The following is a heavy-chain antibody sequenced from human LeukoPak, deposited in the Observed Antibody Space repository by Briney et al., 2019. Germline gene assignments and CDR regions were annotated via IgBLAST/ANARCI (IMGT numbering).Heavy chain of an antibody. V-gene: IGHV3-23*01. D-gene: IGHD2-15*01. J-gene: IGHJ4*02. CDR2: ISGSGGST. CDR3: AKFLGGSWSAGY. CDR1: GFTFSSYA. Sequence: GGSLRLSCAASGFTFSSYAMNWVRQAPGKGLEWVSGISGSGGSTYYADSVKGRFTISRDNSKNTLYLQMNSLRAEDTAVYYCAKFLGGSWSAGYWGQGTLVTVSS.